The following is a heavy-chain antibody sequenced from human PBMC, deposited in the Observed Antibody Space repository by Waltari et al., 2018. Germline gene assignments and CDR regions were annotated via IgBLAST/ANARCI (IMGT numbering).Heavy chain of an antibody. CDR1: GSIFISSA. J-gene: IGHJ4*02. CDR3: AAGGTDLRY. V-gene: IGHV1-58*01. D-gene: IGHD6-25*01. CDR2: IVVGSGNT. Sequence: QMHLVQSGPEVKKPGTSVKVSCEAPGSIFISSAVHWVRQARGRRLEWIGWIVVGSGNTHSAQNFQERVTFTRDVSTGTAYLELSSLRSEDTAIYYCAAGGTDLRYWGQGTLVTVSS.